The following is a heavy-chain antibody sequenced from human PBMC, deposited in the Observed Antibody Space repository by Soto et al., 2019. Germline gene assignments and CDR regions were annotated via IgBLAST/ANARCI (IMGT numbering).Heavy chain of an antibody. CDR2: ISYDGSNK. D-gene: IGHD5-12*01. CDR3: ARSGWLHLRHDGMDV. CDR1: GFTFSSYG. Sequence: QVQLVESGGGVVQPGRSLRLSCAASGFTFSSYGMHWVRQAPGKGLEWVAVISYDGSNKYYADSVKGRFTISRDNSKNTLYLQMNSLRAEDTAVCYCARSGWLHLRHDGMDVWGQGNTVTVS. V-gene: IGHV3-30*03. J-gene: IGHJ6*02.